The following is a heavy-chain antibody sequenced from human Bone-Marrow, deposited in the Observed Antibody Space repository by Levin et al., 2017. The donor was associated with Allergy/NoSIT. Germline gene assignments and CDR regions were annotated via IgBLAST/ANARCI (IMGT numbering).Heavy chain of an antibody. V-gene: IGHV3-21*01. CDR3: ARDRSGSAGEGWDS. CDR2: ISGGGFSI. Sequence: PGGSLRLSCVASGFNFNGYSMNWVRQAPGKGLEWVSSISGGGFSIHYADSVKGRFTISNDNANSSVYLQMDSLRAEATAVYYCARDRSGSAGEGWDSWGQGILVTVSS. J-gene: IGHJ4*02. CDR1: GFNFNGYS. D-gene: IGHD2-15*01.